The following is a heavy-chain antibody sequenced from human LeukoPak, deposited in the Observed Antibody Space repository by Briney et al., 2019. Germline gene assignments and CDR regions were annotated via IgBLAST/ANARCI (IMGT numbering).Heavy chain of an antibody. V-gene: IGHV3-30-3*01. CDR1: GFTFSSYA. J-gene: IGHJ5*02. CDR3: ARDRVNPGGFDP. Sequence: PGRSLRLSCAASGFTFSSYAMHWVRQAPGKGLEWVAVISYDGSNKYYADSVKGRFTISRDNSKNTLYLQMNSLRAEDTAVYYCARDRVNPGGFDPWGQGTLVTVSS. CDR2: ISYDGSNK. D-gene: IGHD2-21*01.